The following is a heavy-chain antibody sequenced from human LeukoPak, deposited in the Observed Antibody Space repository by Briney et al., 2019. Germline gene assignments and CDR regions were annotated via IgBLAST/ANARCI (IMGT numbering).Heavy chain of an antibody. J-gene: IGHJ6*03. CDR3: ARVLRYCSGGNCYSGGLGYMDV. CDR1: WFTFREYN. D-gene: IGHD2-15*01. CDR2: IRKNCKSK. Sequence: GALRLLCAGPWFTFREYNMGWNRQAPGKGLEGVSSIRKNCKSKYYADSVKGRFTISRDNAKNSLFLQMNSLRAEDTAVYYCARVLRYCSGGNCYSGGLGYMDVWGKGTTVTISS. V-gene: IGHV3-11*01.